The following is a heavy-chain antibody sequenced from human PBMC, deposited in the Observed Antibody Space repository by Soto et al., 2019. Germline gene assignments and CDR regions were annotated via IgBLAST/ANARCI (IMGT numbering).Heavy chain of an antibody. D-gene: IGHD3-16*01. J-gene: IGHJ4*02. V-gene: IGHV4-59*03. Sequence: SETLSLTCSVSDSSMSSFYWHWIRQSPGKGLDWIGYVYHTGSTNYNPSLKSRVTISVDTSKNQFSLELRSVTAADTAVYFCANAFSRDYFDYWGQGILVTVSS. CDR1: DSSMSSFY. CDR3: ANAFSRDYFDY. CDR2: VYHTGST.